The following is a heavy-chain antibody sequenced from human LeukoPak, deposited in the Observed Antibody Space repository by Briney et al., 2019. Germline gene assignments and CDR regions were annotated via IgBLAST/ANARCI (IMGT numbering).Heavy chain of an antibody. CDR1: GGSISSGGYY. CDR2: IYYSGST. CDR3: ARGDTAMVTPFDY. J-gene: IGHJ4*02. V-gene: IGHV4-31*03. Sequence: PSETLSLTCTVSGGSISSGGYYWSWLRQHPGKGLEWIGYIYYSGSTYYNPSLKSRVTISVDTSKNQFSLKLSSVTAADTAVYYCARGDTAMVTPFDYWGQGTLVTVSS. D-gene: IGHD5-18*01.